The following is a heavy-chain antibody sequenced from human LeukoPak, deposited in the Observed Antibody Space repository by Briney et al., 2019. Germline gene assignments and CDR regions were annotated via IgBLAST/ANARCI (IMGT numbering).Heavy chain of an antibody. CDR1: GFTFSSYG. V-gene: IGHV3-30*18. D-gene: IGHD2-15*01. Sequence: GGSLRLSCAASGFTFSSYGMHWVRQAPGKGLEWVAVISYDGSNKYYADSVKGRFTISRDNSKNTLYLQMNSLRAEDTAVYYCAKGSGSGVVAAMIDYWGQGTLVTVSS. CDR2: ISYDGSNK. CDR3: AKGSGSGVVAAMIDY. J-gene: IGHJ4*02.